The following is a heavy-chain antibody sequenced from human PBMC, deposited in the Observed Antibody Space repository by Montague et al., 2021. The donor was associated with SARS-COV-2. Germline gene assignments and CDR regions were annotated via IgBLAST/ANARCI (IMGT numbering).Heavy chain of an antibody. J-gene: IGHJ2*01. Sequence: SLRLSCAASGFTFSRYAMSWVRQAPGKGLGWVSGISSSGGHTYYADSVKGRSTISRDNSKNTLYLQMNSLGAEDTAVYYCAKDRGGNSDWYFDLWGRGTLVIGSS. CDR2: ISSSGGHT. CDR3: AKDRGGNSDWYFDL. V-gene: IGHV3-23*01. D-gene: IGHD4-23*01. CDR1: GFTFSRYA.